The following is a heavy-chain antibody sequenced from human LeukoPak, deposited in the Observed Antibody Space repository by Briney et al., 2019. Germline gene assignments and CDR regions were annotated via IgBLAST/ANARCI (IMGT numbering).Heavy chain of an antibody. CDR3: AGYSNYEDRYYYGMDV. Sequence: GASVKVSCKASGYTFTSYDFNWVRQATGQRPEWMGWMSPNSGDTGYAQKFQDRVTITRNTSISTAYMELSSLRSDDTAVYYCAGYSNYEDRYYYGMDVWGQGTTVTVSS. CDR1: GYTFTSYD. D-gene: IGHD4-11*01. J-gene: IGHJ6*02. CDR2: MSPNSGDT. V-gene: IGHV1-8*01.